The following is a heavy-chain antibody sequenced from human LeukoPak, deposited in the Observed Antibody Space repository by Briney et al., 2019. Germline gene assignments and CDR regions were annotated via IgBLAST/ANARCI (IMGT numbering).Heavy chain of an antibody. D-gene: IGHD6-13*01. J-gene: IGHJ4*02. CDR1: GCNFKLSA. V-gene: IGHV3-23*01. CDR3: AKGRCGDSSCWYFDA. CDR2: ISGSGSRGSGIIGGNT. Sequence: GGSLRLSCAASGCNFKLSAMSWGRQAPGKGLEWVALISGSGSRGSGIIGGNTYYADSVKGRFTISRDDSQNTVYLQMNSVRAEDTAIYFCAKGRCGDSSCWYFDAWAKGTRVTVSS.